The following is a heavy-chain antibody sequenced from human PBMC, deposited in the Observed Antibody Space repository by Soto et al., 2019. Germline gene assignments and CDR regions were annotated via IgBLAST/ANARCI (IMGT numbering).Heavy chain of an antibody. CDR1: GFTFSTYA. CDR3: ARSGES. J-gene: IGHJ4*02. CDR2: ISRGSFT. D-gene: IGHD1-26*01. V-gene: IGHV3-23*05. Sequence: EVQLLESGGGLVQPGGSLRLSCAASGFTFSTYAMNWVRQAPGKGLEWVSGISRGSFTNYDDSVKSRFTISRDNSKNTVYLQKNSLRVEDTAVYYCARSGESWGQGTLVTVSS.